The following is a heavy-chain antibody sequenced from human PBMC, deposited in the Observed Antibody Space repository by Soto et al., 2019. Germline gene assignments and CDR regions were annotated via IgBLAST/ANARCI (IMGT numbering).Heavy chain of an antibody. J-gene: IGHJ4*02. CDR1: GGSMTDTNHY. CDR3: ARLRGGSYSPLDF. Sequence: SETLSLTCTVPGGSMTDTNHYWGWVRQPPGKTLEWIGSMYFSGSSYKNPSLRSRVTMSIDTSNGHYSLNLKSLTAADTALYYCARLRGGSYSPLDFWGQGILVTVSS. D-gene: IGHD1-26*01. V-gene: IGHV4-39*02. CDR2: MYFSGSS.